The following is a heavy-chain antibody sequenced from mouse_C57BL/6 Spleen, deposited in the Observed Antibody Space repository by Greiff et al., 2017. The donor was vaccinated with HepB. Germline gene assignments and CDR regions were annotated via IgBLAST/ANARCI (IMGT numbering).Heavy chain of an antibody. CDR2: IRNKANGYTT. V-gene: IGHV7-3*01. Sequence: EVMLVESGGGLVQPGGSLSLSCAASGFTFTDYYMSWVRQPPGKALEWLGFIRNKANGYTTEYSASVKGGFTISRDNSQSILYLQMNALRAEDSATYYCARNYGLFDYWGQGTTLTVSS. CDR1: GFTFTDYY. CDR3: ARNYGLFDY. J-gene: IGHJ2*01. D-gene: IGHD1-2*01.